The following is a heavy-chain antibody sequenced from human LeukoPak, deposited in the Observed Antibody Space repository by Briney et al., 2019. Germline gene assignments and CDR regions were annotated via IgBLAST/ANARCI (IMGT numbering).Heavy chain of an antibody. CDR2: IGAYNGNT. D-gene: IGHD5-12*01. CDR1: GYTFTSYG. Sequence: ASVKVSCKASGYTFTSYGISWVRQAPGQGLEWMGWIGAYNGNTNYAQKLQGRVTMTTDTSTSTVYMELSSLRSEDTAVYYCAREVAEHSAFDYWGQGTLVTVSS. CDR3: AREVAEHSAFDY. J-gene: IGHJ4*02. V-gene: IGHV1-18*01.